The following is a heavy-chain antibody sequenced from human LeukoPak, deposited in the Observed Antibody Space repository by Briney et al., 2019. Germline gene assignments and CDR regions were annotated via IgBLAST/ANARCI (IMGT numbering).Heavy chain of an antibody. D-gene: IGHD3-22*01. CDR1: GGSISSCY. J-gene: IGHJ4*02. V-gene: IGHV4-59*01. CDR3: ARGPNYYDSSGYVDY. CDR2: IYYSGST. Sequence: SETLSLTCTVSGGSISSCYWSWIRQPPGKGLEWIGYIYYSGSTNYNPSLKSRVTISVDTSKNQFSLKLSSVTAADTAVYYCARGPNYYDSSGYVDYWGQGTLVTVSS.